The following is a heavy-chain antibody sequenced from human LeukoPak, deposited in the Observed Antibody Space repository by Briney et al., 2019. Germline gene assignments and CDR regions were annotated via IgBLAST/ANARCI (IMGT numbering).Heavy chain of an antibody. J-gene: IGHJ4*02. D-gene: IGHD2-15*01. Sequence: PGGSLRLSCAASGFTFSSYWMSWVRQAPGRGLEWVANINQDGSAEYYVDSVKGRFTISRDNAKNSLYLQMNSLRAEDTAVHYCARLYCSGGGCYNYFDYWGQGTLVTVSS. CDR3: ARLYCSGGGCYNYFDY. CDR2: INQDGSAE. CDR1: GFTFSSYW. V-gene: IGHV3-7*04.